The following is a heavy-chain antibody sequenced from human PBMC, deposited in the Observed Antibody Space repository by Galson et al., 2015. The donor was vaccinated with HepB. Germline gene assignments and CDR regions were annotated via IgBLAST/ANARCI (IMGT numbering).Heavy chain of an antibody. V-gene: IGHV3-30*03. CDR2: ISHDESNE. Sequence: SLRLSCAASGIAFSRSDMHWVRQAPGKGLEWVAFISHDESNEYYADSVKGRFTISRDNFKNTLYLQMNSVRAEDTAVYYCARDRESRSTLDVWGIGTTVTVSS. J-gene: IGHJ6*04. CDR3: ARDRESRSTLDV. CDR1: GIAFSRSD.